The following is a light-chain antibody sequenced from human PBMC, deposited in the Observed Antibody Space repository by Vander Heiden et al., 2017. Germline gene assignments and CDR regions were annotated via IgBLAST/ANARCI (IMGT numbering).Light chain of an antibody. Sequence: IQMTQSPSSLSASVGDRVTITGQASQDIRKFLNWYQQRPGHAPKLLIYDVSSLQKGVPSRFSGSGSGTTFTVTISSLQPEDFATYYCQQYDDVPYTFGQGTKLEIK. J-gene: IGKJ2*01. CDR3: QQYDDVPYT. CDR2: DVS. CDR1: QDIRKF. V-gene: IGKV1-33*01.